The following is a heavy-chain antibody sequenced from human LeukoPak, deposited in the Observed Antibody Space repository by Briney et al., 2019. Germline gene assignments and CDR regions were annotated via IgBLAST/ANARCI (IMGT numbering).Heavy chain of an antibody. Sequence: ASVKVSCKASGYTFTSYDINWVRQATGQGLEWMGWMNPNSGNTGYAQKFQGRVTMTRNTSISTAYMELRSLRSDDTAVYYCARGPREADYYDSSGYYSWGQGTLVTVSS. D-gene: IGHD3-22*01. J-gene: IGHJ4*02. V-gene: IGHV1-8*01. CDR3: ARGPREADYYDSSGYYS. CDR2: MNPNSGNT. CDR1: GYTFTSYD.